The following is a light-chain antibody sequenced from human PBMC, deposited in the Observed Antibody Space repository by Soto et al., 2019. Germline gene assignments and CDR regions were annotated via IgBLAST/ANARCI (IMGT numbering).Light chain of an antibody. Sequence: DVLMTQSPLSLPVTLGQPASVSCRSSQSLVHSDGNSYLSWFQQRPGQSPRRFIYKVSNRDSGVPDRFSGSGSDTDFTLKISRVEAEDVGVYYCMQGTQWPYTFGQGTQLEIK. V-gene: IGKV2-30*02. CDR1: QSLVHSDGNSY. CDR3: MQGTQWPYT. CDR2: KVS. J-gene: IGKJ2*01.